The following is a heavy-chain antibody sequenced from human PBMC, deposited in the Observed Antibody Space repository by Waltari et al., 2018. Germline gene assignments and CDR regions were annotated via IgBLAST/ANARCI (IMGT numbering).Heavy chain of an antibody. CDR1: GFTFSSYS. V-gene: IGHV3-21*01. J-gene: IGHJ6*02. Sequence: EVQLVESGGGLVKPGGSLRLSCAASGFTFSSYSMNWVRQAPGKGLEWVSSISSSSSYIYYADSVKCRFTISRDNAKNSLYLQMNSLRAEDTAVYYCARGETGYYGMDVWGQGTTVTVSS. CDR3: ARGETGYYGMDV. CDR2: ISSSSSYI.